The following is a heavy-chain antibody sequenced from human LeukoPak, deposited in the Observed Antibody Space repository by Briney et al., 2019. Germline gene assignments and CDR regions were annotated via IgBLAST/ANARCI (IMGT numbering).Heavy chain of an antibody. CDR1: GGTFSSYA. D-gene: IGHD2-2*01. CDR2: IIPILGIA. J-gene: IGHJ5*02. V-gene: IGHV1-69*04. Sequence: GASVKVSCKASGGTFSSYAISWVRQAPGQGLEWMGRIIPILGIANYAQKFQGRVTITADKSTSTAYMELSSLRSEDTAVYYCARTETDKYCSSTSCYWFDPWGQGALVTVSS. CDR3: ARTETDKYCSSTSCYWFDP.